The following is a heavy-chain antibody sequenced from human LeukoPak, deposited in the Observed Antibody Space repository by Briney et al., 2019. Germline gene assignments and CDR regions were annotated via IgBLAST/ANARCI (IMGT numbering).Heavy chain of an antibody. V-gene: IGHV3-21*04. CDR2: ISSSSSYI. J-gene: IGHJ6*02. CDR1: GFTFSSYS. D-gene: IGHD6-6*01. CDR3: ARDPYSSTWSYGMDV. Sequence: GGSLRLSCAASGFTFSSYSMNWVRQAPGKGLEWVSSISSSSSYIYYADSVKGRFTISRDNAKNSLFLQMNTLRAEDTAVYYCARDPYSSTWSYGMDVWGQGTTVTVSS.